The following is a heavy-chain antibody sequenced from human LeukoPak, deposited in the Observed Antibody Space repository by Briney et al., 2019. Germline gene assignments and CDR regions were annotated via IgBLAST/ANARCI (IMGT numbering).Heavy chain of an antibody. Sequence: SETLSLTCTVSGGSISSDRFYWTWVRQPAGKGLEWIGRIKSSNTNYNPSLKSRVSISLDTSTNQFSLKLSSVTAADTAVYFCARRRAASDEAFDIWGQGTMVTVSS. CDR2: IKSSNT. J-gene: IGHJ3*02. V-gene: IGHV4-61*02. CDR1: GGSISSDRFY. D-gene: IGHD5-24*01. CDR3: ARRRAASDEAFDI.